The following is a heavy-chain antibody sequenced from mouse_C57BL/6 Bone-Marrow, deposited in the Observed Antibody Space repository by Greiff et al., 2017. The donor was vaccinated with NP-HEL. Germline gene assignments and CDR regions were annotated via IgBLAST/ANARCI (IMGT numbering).Heavy chain of an antibody. CDR2: IDPETGGT. J-gene: IGHJ1*03. D-gene: IGHD1-1*01. CDR1: GYTFTDYE. CDR3: TREGHYYGSSYGWYFDV. V-gene: IGHV1-15*01. Sequence: SGAELVRPGASVTLSCKASGYTFTDYEMHWVKQTPVHGLEWIGAIDPETGGTAYNQKFKGKAILTSDKSSSTAYMEIRSRTAEDSAVYYCTREGHYYGSSYGWYFDVWGTGTTVTVSS.